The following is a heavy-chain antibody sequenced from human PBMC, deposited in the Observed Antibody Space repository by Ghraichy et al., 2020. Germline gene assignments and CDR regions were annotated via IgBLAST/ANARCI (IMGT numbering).Heavy chain of an antibody. D-gene: IGHD5-24*01. CDR2: ISDNGGHT. CDR1: GFTFSAYA. Sequence: GGSLRLSCSASGFTFSAYAMHWVRQAPGKGLEYVSAISDNGGHTYYADTVKGRFTISRDNSKNTLFLQMSSLRAEDTAVYYCVKRRGDGSNGYDYWGRGTLVTFPS. V-gene: IGHV3-64D*06. J-gene: IGHJ4*02. CDR3: VKRRGDGSNGYDY.